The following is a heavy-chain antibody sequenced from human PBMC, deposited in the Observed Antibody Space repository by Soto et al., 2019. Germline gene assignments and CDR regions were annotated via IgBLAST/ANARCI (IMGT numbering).Heavy chain of an antibody. V-gene: IGHV2-5*02. J-gene: IGHJ5*01. D-gene: IGHD2-15*01. CDR1: GFSLSTGGVG. CDR2: IYWDDET. CDR3: AYRRHFCSGSSRYNWLDS. Sequence: SGPTLVNPTQTLTLTCTFSGFSLSTGGVGVGWIRQPPGKALEWLAIIYWDDETRYSPSLKNRLTISKDTFKNQVVLTMTNMDPVDTATYYCAYRRHFCSGSSRYNWLDSRGLGTLVTGSS.